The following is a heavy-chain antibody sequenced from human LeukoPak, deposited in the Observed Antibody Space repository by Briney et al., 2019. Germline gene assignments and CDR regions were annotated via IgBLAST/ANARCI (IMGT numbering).Heavy chain of an antibody. V-gene: IGHV5-51*01. Sequence: GESLKISCKGSGYSFNTYWIGWVRQMPGKGLEWMGIIYPGDSDTRYSPSFEGQVTISADKSISTAYLQWSSLKASDTAMYYCATGGYCSGGSCHSFFDYWGQGTLVTVSS. CDR1: GYSFNTYW. D-gene: IGHD2-15*01. CDR2: IYPGDSDT. J-gene: IGHJ4*02. CDR3: ATGGYCSGGSCHSFFDY.